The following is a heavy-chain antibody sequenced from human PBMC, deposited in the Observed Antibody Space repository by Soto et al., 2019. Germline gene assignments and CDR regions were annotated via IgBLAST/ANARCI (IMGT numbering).Heavy chain of an antibody. CDR2: ISYDGSNK. J-gene: IGHJ4*02. D-gene: IGHD3-3*01. CDR3: ASMQGGTFWSGYYFDY. Sequence: QVQLVESGGGVVQPGRSLRLSCAASGFTFSSYAMHWVRQAPGKGLEWVAVISYDGSNKYYADSVKGRFTISRDNSKNTLYLQMNSLRAEDKAVYYCASMQGGTFWSGYYFDYWGQGTLVTVYS. CDR1: GFTFSSYA. V-gene: IGHV3-30-3*01.